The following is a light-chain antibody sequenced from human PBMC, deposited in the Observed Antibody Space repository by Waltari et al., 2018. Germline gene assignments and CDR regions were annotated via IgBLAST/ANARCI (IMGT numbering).Light chain of an antibody. CDR3: QQSHNWPPLT. J-gene: IGKJ4*01. CDR2: SAS. Sequence: EVVLTQSPATLSLSPGERATLSCRASQSGSVNIAWYQQRPGQAPRLLIYSASTRATGIPARFSGSGSGTEFTLTISSLESEDFAVYYCQQSHNWPPLTFGGGTKVEIK. V-gene: IGKV3-15*01. CDR1: QSGSVN.